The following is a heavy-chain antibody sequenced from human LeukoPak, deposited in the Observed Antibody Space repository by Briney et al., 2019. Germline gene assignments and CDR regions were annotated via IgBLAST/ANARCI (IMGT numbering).Heavy chain of an antibody. CDR1: GGSISSHY. D-gene: IGHD2-15*01. CDR3: ERGGGSDFDY. J-gene: IGHJ4*02. Sequence: PSETLSLTRTVSGGSISSHYWSWIRQPPGKGLEWIGYIYYSGSTNYNPSLKSRVTISVDTSKNQFSLKLSSVTAADTAVYYCERGGGSDFDYWGQGTLVTVSS. V-gene: IGHV4-59*11. CDR2: IYYSGST.